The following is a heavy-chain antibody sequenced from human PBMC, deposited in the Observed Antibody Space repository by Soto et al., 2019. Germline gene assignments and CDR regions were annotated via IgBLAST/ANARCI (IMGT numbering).Heavy chain of an antibody. CDR1: GYTFTSYA. CDR3: TRGEFLSYDDY. CDR2: INAGNGNT. V-gene: IGHV1-3*01. Sequence: QVQLVQSGAEVKKPGASVKASCKASGYTFTSYAMHWVRQAPGQRLEWMGWINAGNGNTKYSQKFQSRVTITRDTSASTAYMELSSLRSEGTAVYYCTRGEFLSYDDYWGQGTLVTVSS. D-gene: IGHD3-16*01. J-gene: IGHJ4*02.